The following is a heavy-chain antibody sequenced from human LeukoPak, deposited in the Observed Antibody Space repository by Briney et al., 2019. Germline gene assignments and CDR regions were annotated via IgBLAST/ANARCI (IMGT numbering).Heavy chain of an antibody. V-gene: IGHV4-59*01. CDR1: GVPISTYY. J-gene: IGHJ5*01. D-gene: IGHD3-22*01. Sequence: SETLSLTCTVSGVPISTYYWSWLRQPPGKRLEWLGYISYSGGTNYNPSLKSRVTISVDTSKNQFSLKLTSVTAADTALYYCARADDRSGYFGGRFDSWGQGTLVTVSS. CDR3: ARADDRSGYFGGRFDS. CDR2: ISYSGGT.